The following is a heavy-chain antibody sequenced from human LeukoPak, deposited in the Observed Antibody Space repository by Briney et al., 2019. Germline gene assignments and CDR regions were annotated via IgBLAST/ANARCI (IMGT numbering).Heavy chain of an antibody. Sequence: PSETLSLTCTVSGGSISSYYWSWIRQPPGKGLEWIGYIYYSGSTNYNPSLKSRVTISVDTSKNQFSPKLSSVTAADTAVYYCARVVGDYYDSSGSNSYYFDYWGQGTLVTVSS. J-gene: IGHJ4*02. CDR2: IYYSGST. CDR1: GGSISSYY. D-gene: IGHD3-22*01. V-gene: IGHV4-59*01. CDR3: ARVVGDYYDSSGSNSYYFDY.